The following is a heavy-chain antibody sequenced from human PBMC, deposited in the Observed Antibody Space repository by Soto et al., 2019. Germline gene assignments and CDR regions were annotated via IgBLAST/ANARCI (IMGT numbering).Heavy chain of an antibody. CDR2: IDPTDSFT. J-gene: IGHJ3*01. CDR3: ARPASGGSRDAFDV. V-gene: IGHV5-10-1*01. Sequence: GESLKSSYKAPGYKYTTSRLNWERQTPGKGLEWLGRIDPTDSFTNYSPPFEGHVTISVDRSISTAYLQWNSLQASDTAIYYCARPASGGSRDAFDVWGQGTTVTVSS. D-gene: IGHD2-15*01. CDR1: GYKYTTSR.